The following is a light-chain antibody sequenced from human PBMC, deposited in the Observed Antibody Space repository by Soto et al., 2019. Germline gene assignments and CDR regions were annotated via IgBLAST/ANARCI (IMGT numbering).Light chain of an antibody. J-gene: IGKJ4*01. Sequence: DIQMTQSPSSLSASVGDSVSFTCRASQFISTYLNWYQQKPGKAPKLLIYAASSLQRGVPSRFSGSGSGTDFTPTISNLQPEDFATYFCQQSHSDPLTFGGGTKVEI. CDR3: QQSHSDPLT. CDR2: AAS. CDR1: QFISTY. V-gene: IGKV1-39*01.